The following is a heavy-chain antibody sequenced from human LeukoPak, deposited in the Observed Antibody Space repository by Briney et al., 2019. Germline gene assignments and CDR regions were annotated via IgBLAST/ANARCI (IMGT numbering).Heavy chain of an antibody. J-gene: IGHJ4*02. CDR2: ISGFSGDT. V-gene: IGHV1-18*01. Sequence: ASVKVSCKASGYDFKNYGIMWVRQAPGQGLEWMGCISGFSGDTRFGPKFQGRVTLTADTSTATAYMEVRSLRSDDTATYYCARYKDRYSSPSNFEFWGQGPQVTVSS. CDR1: GYDFKNYG. CDR3: ARYKDRYSSPSNFEF. D-gene: IGHD6-6*01.